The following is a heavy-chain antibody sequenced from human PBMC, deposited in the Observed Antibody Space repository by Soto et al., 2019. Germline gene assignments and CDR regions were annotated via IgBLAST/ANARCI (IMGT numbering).Heavy chain of an antibody. J-gene: IGHJ6*02. CDR3: ARDLERSYGSVTYREPYYYYGMDV. V-gene: IGHV1-69*13. Sequence: ASVKVSCKASGGTFSSYAISWVRQAPGQGLEWMEGIIPIFGTANYAQKFQGRVTITADESTSTAYMELSSLRSEDTAVYYCARDLERSYGSVTYREPYYYYGMDVWGQGTTVTVSS. D-gene: IGHD3-10*01. CDR1: GGTFSSYA. CDR2: IIPIFGTA.